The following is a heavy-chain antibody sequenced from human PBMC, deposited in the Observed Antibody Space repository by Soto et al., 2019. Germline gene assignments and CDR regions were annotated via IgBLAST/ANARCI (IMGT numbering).Heavy chain of an antibody. J-gene: IGHJ3*02. D-gene: IGHD6-19*01. CDR3: ARSIASGWRDAFDI. V-gene: IGHV5-51*01. Sequence: PGESLKISCRASGYRFTNYWIAWVRQMPGKGLEWMGMIYPGDSDTEYSPSFQGQVTISAGKSISTAYLQWSSLKASDTAMYYCARSIASGWRDAFDIWGQGTMVTVSS. CDR2: IYPGDSDT. CDR1: GYRFTNYW.